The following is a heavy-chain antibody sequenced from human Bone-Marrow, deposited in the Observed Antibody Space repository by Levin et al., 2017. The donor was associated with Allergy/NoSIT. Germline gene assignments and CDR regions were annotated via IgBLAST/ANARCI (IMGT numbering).Heavy chain of an antibody. D-gene: IGHD4-11*01. CDR1: GASIRSGDDY. J-gene: IGHJ4*02. CDR3: ARERPLTTVYSFDS. CDR2: IDYSGST. V-gene: IGHV4-30-4*01. Sequence: SQTLSLTCTVSGASIRSGDDYWTWIRQPPGKGLEWIGYIDYSGSTYYNPSLKSRITISIDTAKNQFSLKLTSVTAADTAVYCCARERPLTTVYSFDSWGQGTRVTVSS.